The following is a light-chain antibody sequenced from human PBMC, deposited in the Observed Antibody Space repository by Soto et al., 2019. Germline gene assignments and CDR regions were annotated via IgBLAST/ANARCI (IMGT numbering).Light chain of an antibody. Sequence: EIVMTQSPDTLSVSPGERGTLSCRASQSVGTNLAWYQQKPGQAPRLLIYGASSRATGIPARFSGSGSGTEFTLTISSLQSEDFAVYYCQQYKKWPPFTFGGGSKVEIK. CDR3: QQYKKWPPFT. J-gene: IGKJ4*01. CDR2: GAS. V-gene: IGKV3-15*01. CDR1: QSVGTN.